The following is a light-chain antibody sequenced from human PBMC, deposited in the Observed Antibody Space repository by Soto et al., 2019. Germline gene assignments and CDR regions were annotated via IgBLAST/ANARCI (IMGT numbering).Light chain of an antibody. V-gene: IGKV3-20*01. CDR2: GAS. CDR1: QIFSSDY. J-gene: IGKJ4*01. Sequence: EIVLTQSPGTLSLSPGERATLSCRASQIFSSDYLAWYQQKPGQAPRLLIYGASSRATGIPDRFSGSGSGTGFTLTISRQEPEDFEVYYCQQYGRSGTFGGGTKVEI. CDR3: QQYGRSGT.